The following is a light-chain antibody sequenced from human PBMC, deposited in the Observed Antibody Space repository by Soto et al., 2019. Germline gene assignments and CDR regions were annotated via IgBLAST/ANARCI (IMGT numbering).Light chain of an antibody. Sequence: QSVLTQPASVSGSPGQSITISCTGTSSDVGSYNLVSWYQQHPGKAPKLMIYEGSKRPSGVSNRFSGSKSGNTAFLTISGLQAEDEADYYCCSYAGSRTYVFGTGTKVTVL. V-gene: IGLV2-23*01. J-gene: IGLJ1*01. CDR3: CSYAGSRTYV. CDR1: SSDVGSYNL. CDR2: EGS.